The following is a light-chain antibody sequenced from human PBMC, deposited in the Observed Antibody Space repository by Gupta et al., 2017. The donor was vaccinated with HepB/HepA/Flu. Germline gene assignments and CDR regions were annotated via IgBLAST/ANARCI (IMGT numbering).Light chain of an antibody. Sequence: SLPDHEGEKVTITCQASQDISNFVKWYQQKPGKAPKLLIYDASNLETGVPLLMSRRGSEILASLDFRRVQSGYIFSNYNQRCSSSLTFGGGTKVEIK. CDR3: QRCSSSLT. CDR2: DAS. V-gene: IGKV1-33*01. J-gene: IGKJ4*01. CDR1: QDISNF.